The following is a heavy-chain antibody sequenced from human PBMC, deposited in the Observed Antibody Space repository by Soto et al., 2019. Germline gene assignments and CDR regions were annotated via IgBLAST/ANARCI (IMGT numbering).Heavy chain of an antibody. J-gene: IGHJ4*02. CDR1: GFTFSNAW. CDR2: IKSKTDGGTT. Sequence: GGSLRLSWAASGFTFSNAWMSWVRQAPGKGLEWVGRIKSKTDGGTTDYAAPVKGRFTISRDDSKNTLYLQMNSLKTEDTAVYYCTTIPTVVTEFDYWGQGTLVTVSS. V-gene: IGHV3-15*01. D-gene: IGHD4-17*01. CDR3: TTIPTVVTEFDY.